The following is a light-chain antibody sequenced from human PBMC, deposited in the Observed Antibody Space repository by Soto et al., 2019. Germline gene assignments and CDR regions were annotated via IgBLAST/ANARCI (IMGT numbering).Light chain of an antibody. J-gene: IGLJ3*02. Sequence: QAVLTQPPSASGTPGQRVTISCSGSSSNIGSNYVYWYQQLPGTAPKLLIYRNNQRPSGVPDRFSGSKSGTSASLAISGLRSEDEADYYCQSFDSGLAGWVFGGGTKVTVL. CDR3: QSFDSGLAGWV. V-gene: IGLV1-47*01. CDR2: RNN. CDR1: SSNIGSNY.